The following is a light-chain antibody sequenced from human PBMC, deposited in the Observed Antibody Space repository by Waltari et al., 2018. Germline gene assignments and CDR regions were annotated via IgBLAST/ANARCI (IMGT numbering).Light chain of an antibody. J-gene: IGLJ3*02. CDR1: SGSVSSTSY. CDR2: KGI. V-gene: IGLV8-61*01. CDR3: SMYMGSGVWV. Sequence: QTVVTQEPSLSVSPGGTVTLTCALSSGSVSSTSYPTWYQQTPGQPPRTLVYKGISGSSGVPDRVSGSILGNTAALTITGAQADDESDYYCSMYMGSGVWVFGGGTKLTVL.